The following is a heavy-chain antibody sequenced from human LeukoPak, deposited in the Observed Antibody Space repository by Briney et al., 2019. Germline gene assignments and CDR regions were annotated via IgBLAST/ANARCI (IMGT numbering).Heavy chain of an antibody. CDR2: IKPDGSEK. CDR1: HFTFTTYW. V-gene: IGHV3-7*01. D-gene: IGHD2-2*01. Sequence: PGGSLRLSCAASHFTFTTYWMSWVRQAPGKGLEWVANIKPDGSEKYYVDSVKGRFAISRDNAKNSLYLQMNSLRAEDTAVYYCARVVVPAAMSWWGQGTLVTVSS. J-gene: IGHJ4*02. CDR3: ARVVVPAAMSW.